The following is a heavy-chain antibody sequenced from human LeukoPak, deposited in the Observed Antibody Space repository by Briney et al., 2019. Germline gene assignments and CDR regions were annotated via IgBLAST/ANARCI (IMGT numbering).Heavy chain of an antibody. CDR2: ISDSGGNT. V-gene: IGHV3-23*01. CDR1: GFTFSTYA. CDR3: AKDVSSRPWYFDL. Sequence: SGGSLGLSCAASGFTFSTYAMSWVRQAPGKGLEWISAISDSGGNTYYADSVKGRFTISRDNSKNTLYLQVNTLRAEDTAAYYCAKDVSSRPWYFDLWGRGTLVTVSS. J-gene: IGHJ2*01. D-gene: IGHD6-6*01.